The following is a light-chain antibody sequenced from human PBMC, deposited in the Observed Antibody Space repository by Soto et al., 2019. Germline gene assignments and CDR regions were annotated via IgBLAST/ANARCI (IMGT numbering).Light chain of an antibody. CDR1: QSIARN. V-gene: IGKV3-15*01. Sequence: EIVMTQSPATLSVSPGERAALSCRASQSIARNLAWYQHNPGQAPRLLIYAASTRATGIPDRFSGSGSGTEFTLTISSLQSEDFAVYYCQQYNTWPPSTFGQGTRLEIK. CDR2: AAS. CDR3: QQYNTWPPST. J-gene: IGKJ5*01.